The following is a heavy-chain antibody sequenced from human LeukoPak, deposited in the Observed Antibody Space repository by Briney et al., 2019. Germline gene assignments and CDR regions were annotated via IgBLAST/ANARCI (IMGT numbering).Heavy chain of an antibody. Sequence: SETLSLTCTVSGGSISSSSYYWGWIRQPPGKGLEWIGSIYYSGSTYYNPSLKSRVTISVDTSKDQFSLKLSSVTAADTAVYYCAREGDSSGYYYRRSGVSAFDIWGQGTMVTVSS. V-gene: IGHV4-39*07. D-gene: IGHD3-22*01. CDR3: AREGDSSGYYYRRSGVSAFDI. CDR2: IYYSGST. J-gene: IGHJ3*02. CDR1: GGSISSSSYY.